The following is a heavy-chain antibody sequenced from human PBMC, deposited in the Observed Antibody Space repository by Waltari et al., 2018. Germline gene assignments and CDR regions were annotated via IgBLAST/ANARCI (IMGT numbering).Heavy chain of an antibody. Sequence: QVQLVESGGGVVQPGRSLRLSCAASGFTFSSYAMHWVRQAPGKGLEWVAVISYVGSNKYYADSVKGRFTISRDNSKNTLYLQMNSLRAEDTAVYYCARVKYSSGWYLDYYYYYGMDVWGQGTTVTVSS. CDR1: GFTFSSYA. CDR3: ARVKYSSGWYLDYYYYYGMDV. D-gene: IGHD6-19*01. J-gene: IGHJ6*02. V-gene: IGHV3-30*01. CDR2: ISYVGSNK.